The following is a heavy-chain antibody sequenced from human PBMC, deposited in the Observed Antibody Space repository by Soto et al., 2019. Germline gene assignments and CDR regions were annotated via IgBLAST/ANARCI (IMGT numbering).Heavy chain of an antibody. CDR3: ARDDEGGSYCDLGY. Sequence: QVQLVESGGGVGQPGRSLRLSCAASGFTFSNYIMHWVRQAPGKGLEWVAFILDDGNNKYYADSVKGRFTISRDNSKNTLYLQMNSLRTQDTAVYYCARDDEGGSYCDLGYWGQGTLVTVSS. V-gene: IGHV3-30-3*01. CDR2: ILDDGNNK. J-gene: IGHJ4*02. D-gene: IGHD3-10*01. CDR1: GFTFSNYI.